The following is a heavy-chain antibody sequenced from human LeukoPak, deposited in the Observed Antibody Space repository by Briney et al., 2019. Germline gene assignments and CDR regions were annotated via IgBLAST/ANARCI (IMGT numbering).Heavy chain of an antibody. CDR2: IGAWNGDT. CDR3: ARDNGHKSVDY. V-gene: IGHV1-18*01. J-gene: IGHJ4*02. CDR1: GYSFTSYG. Sequence: ASVKVSCKASGYSFTSYGISWLRQAPGQGLEWMGWIGAWNGDTNYVQKFQGRVTMTTDTSTSTLYMELRSLSSDDTAVYYCARDNGHKSVDYWGQGTLVTVSS. D-gene: IGHD3-3*01.